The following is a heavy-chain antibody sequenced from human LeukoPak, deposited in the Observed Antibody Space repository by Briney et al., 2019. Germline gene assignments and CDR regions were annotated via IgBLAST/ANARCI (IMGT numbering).Heavy chain of an antibody. CDR2: IYYSGST. V-gene: IGHV4-30-4*01. CDR1: GGSISSGDYY. J-gene: IGHJ5*02. Sequence: KPSQTLSLTWTVSGGSISSGDYYWSWIRQPPGKGLEWIGYIYYSGSTYYNPSLKSRVTISVDTSKNQFSLKLSSVTAADTAVYYCARDAGPYFGDWFDPWGQGTLVTVSS. CDR3: ARDAGPYFGDWFDP. D-gene: IGHD3-9*01.